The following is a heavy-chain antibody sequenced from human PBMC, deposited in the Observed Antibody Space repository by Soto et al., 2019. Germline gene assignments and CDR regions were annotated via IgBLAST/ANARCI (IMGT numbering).Heavy chain of an antibody. V-gene: IGHV1-18*01. D-gene: IGHD6-6*01. CDR2: ISPYNGNT. J-gene: IGHJ6*02. CDR1: GYTFTSYG. CDR3: AREVVSSSSSSDYYYGMEV. Sequence: ASVKVSCKASGYTFTSYGISWVRQAPGQGLEWMGWISPYNGNTNYAQKLQGRVTMTRDTSTSTAYMELSSLRSDDTAVYYCAREVVSSSSSSDYYYGMEVWGQGTTVNV.